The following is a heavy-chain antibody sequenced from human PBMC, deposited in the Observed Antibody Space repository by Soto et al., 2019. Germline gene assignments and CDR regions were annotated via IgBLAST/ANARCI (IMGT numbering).Heavy chain of an antibody. CDR1: GYNFTSHY. CDR2: IYPRGGTT. Sequence: ASVKVSCKASGYNFTSHYMHWVRQAPGQGLESMGIIYPRGGTTIYAQKFQGRVTMTRDTSTHTFYMELSTMRSEDTAMYYCARVRYYSTGTTFHYHGLDVWGHGTTVTLSS. V-gene: IGHV1-46*01. CDR3: ARVRYYSTGTTFHYHGLDV. J-gene: IGHJ6*02. D-gene: IGHD3-10*01.